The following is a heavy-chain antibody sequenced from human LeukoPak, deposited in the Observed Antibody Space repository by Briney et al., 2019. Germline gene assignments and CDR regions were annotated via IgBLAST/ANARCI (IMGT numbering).Heavy chain of an antibody. J-gene: IGHJ4*02. V-gene: IGHV3-23*01. CDR3: AKTYIGQQQLVSTYYFDY. D-gene: IGHD6-13*01. CDR2: ISGSGGST. Sequence: GGSLRLSCAASGFTFSSYAMSWVRQAPGKGLEWVSAISGSGGSTYYADSVKGRFTISRDNSKNTLYLQMNSLRAEDTAVYYCAKTYIGQQQLVSTYYFDYWGQGTLVTVSS. CDR1: GFTFSSYA.